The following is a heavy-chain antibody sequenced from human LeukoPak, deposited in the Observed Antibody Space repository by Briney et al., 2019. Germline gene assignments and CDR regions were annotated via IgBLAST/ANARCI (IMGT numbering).Heavy chain of an antibody. D-gene: IGHD5-18*01. V-gene: IGHV1-3*01. CDR1: GYTFTSYA. CDR2: INAGNGNT. CDR3: ATEDSYGHEVWY. Sequence: ASVRVSSKASGYTFTSYAMHWGRQAPGQRREWMGWINAGNGNTKYSQKFQGRVTITRDTSASTAYMELSSLRSEDTAVYYCATEDSYGHEVWYWGQGTLVTVSS. J-gene: IGHJ4*02.